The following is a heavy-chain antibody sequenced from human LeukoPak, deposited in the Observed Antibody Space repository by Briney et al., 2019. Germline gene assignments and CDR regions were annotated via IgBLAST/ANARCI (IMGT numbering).Heavy chain of an antibody. V-gene: IGHV3-23*01. CDR1: GFTFSNYA. Sequence: GGSLRLSCAASGFTFSNYAMSWVRQAPGKGLEWVSTISGGGITTYYADSVKGRFTISRDNSKNTLYLQMNSLRAEDTAVYYCAKDLRPGRDGYKRLEPHGVYWGQGTLVTVSS. D-gene: IGHD5-24*01. J-gene: IGHJ4*02. CDR2: ISGGGITT. CDR3: AKDLRPGRDGYKRLEPHGVY.